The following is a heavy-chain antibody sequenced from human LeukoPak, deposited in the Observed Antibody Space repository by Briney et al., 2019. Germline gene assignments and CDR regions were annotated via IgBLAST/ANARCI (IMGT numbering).Heavy chain of an antibody. CDR3: AKAWSSDWYDY. Sequence: GESLRLSCTASGFTFSNFWMGWVRQAPGKGLEWVANIKQDETEKFYLGSVKGRFTISRDTSKNTLYLQMNSLRAEDTAVYYCAKAWSSDWYDYWGQGTLVTVSS. CDR2: IKQDETEK. D-gene: IGHD6-19*01. V-gene: IGHV3-7*03. J-gene: IGHJ4*02. CDR1: GFTFSNFW.